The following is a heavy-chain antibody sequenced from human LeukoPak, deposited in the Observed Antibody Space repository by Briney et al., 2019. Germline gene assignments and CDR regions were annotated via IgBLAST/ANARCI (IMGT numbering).Heavy chain of an antibody. J-gene: IGHJ4*02. CDR1: GFTFSSYA. CDR2: ISGSGGST. V-gene: IGHV3-23*01. Sequence: GGSLRLSCAASGFTFSSYAMSWVRQAPGKGLEWVSAISGSGGSTYYADSVKGRFTISRDNSKNTLYLQMNSLRAEDTAVYYCAKDKDSSGYYLGYFDYWGQGTLVTVSS. D-gene: IGHD3-22*01. CDR3: AKDKDSSGYYLGYFDY.